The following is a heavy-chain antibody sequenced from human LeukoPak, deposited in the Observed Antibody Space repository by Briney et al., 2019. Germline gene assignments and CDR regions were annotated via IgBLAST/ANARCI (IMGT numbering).Heavy chain of an antibody. J-gene: IGHJ4*02. V-gene: IGHV4-39*01. CDR3: ARLGRSLVGATTEVDY. CDR1: GGSISSSSYY. CDR2: ICYSGST. Sequence: SETLSLTCTVSGGSISSSSYYWGWIRQPPGKGLEWIGSICYSGSTYYNPSLKSRVTISVDASKNQFSLKLSSVTAADTAVYYCARLGRSLVGATTEVDYWGQGTLVTVSS. D-gene: IGHD1-26*01.